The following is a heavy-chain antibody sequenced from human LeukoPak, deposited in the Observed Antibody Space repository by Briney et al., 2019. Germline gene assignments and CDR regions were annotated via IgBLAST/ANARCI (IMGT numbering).Heavy chain of an antibody. CDR2: IIPIFGTA. CDR1: GGTFSSYA. J-gene: IGHJ4*02. Sequence: SVKVSCKASGGTFSSYAISWVRQAPGQGLEWMGGIIPIFGTANYAQKFQGRVTITADESTSTAYMELSSLRSEDTAVYYCARDLNDGSGSFDYWGQGTLVTVSS. CDR3: ARDLNDGSGSFDY. V-gene: IGHV1-69*13. D-gene: IGHD3-10*01.